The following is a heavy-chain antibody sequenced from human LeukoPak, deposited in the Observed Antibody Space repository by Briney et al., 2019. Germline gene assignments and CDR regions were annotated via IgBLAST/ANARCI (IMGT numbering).Heavy chain of an antibody. CDR1: GGSFSGYY. D-gene: IGHD5-18*01. V-gene: IGHV4-34*01. J-gene: IGHJ4*02. Sequence: PSETLSLTCAVYGGSFSGYYWSWIRQPPGKGLEWIGEINHGGSTNYNPSLKSRVTISVDTSKNQFSLKLSSVTAADTAVYYCARGPRRRGYSYGSSSPAAYYFDYWGQGTLVTVSS. CDR3: ARGPRRRGYSYGSSSPAAYYFDY. CDR2: INHGGST.